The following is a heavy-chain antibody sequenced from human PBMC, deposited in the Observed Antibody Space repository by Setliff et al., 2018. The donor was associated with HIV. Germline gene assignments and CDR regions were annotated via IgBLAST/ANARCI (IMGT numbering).Heavy chain of an antibody. J-gene: IGHJ4*02. CDR2: INGGNAIT. D-gene: IGHD1-26*01. V-gene: IGHV1-3*01. CDR1: GYSFSNYA. CDR3: ARAGYLLHYFDS. Sequence: GASVKVSCKASGYSFSNYAIHWVRQAPGQGLEWMGWINGGNAITKFSQKFQGRVTFTRDTSASTAYMEPSSPRSEDTAVYYCARAGYLLHYFDSWGQGTLVTVSS.